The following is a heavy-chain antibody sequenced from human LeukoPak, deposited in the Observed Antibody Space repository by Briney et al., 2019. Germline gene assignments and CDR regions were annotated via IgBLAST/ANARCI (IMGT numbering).Heavy chain of an antibody. CDR1: GGTFSSYA. CDR3: ARDEPCSGGSCYGDY. V-gene: IGHV1-69*04. J-gene: IGHJ4*02. Sequence: SVKVSCKASGGTFSSYAISWVRQAPGQGPEWMGRIIPILGIANYAQKFQGRVTITADKSTSTAYMELSSLRSEDTAVYYCARDEPCSGGSCYGDYWGQGTLVTVSS. CDR2: IIPILGIA. D-gene: IGHD2-15*01.